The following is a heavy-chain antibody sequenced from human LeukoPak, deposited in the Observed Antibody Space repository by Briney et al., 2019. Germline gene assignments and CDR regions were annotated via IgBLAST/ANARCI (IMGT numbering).Heavy chain of an antibody. J-gene: IGHJ4*02. D-gene: IGHD3-10*01. CDR3: ARDSLWFGFPYYFDY. CDR1: GYTFTSYG. Sequence: ASVKVSCKASGYTFTSYGISWVRQAPGQGLEWMGWISAYNGNTNYAQKLQGRVTMTTDTSTSTAYMELRSLRSDDPAVYYCARDSLWFGFPYYFDYWGQGTLVTVSS. V-gene: IGHV1-18*01. CDR2: ISAYNGNT.